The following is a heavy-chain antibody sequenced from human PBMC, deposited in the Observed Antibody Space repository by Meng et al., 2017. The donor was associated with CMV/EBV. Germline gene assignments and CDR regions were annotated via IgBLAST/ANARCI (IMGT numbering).Heavy chain of an antibody. CDR2: INHSGST. CDR3: ARYSSWPGLASA. J-gene: IGHJ5*02. Sequence: SETLSLTCAVYGGSFSGYYWSWIRQPPGKGLEWIGEINHSGSTNYNPSLKSRVTISVDTSKNQFSLKPSSVTAADTAVYYCARYSSWPGLASAWGQGTLVTVSS. V-gene: IGHV4-34*01. D-gene: IGHD6-13*01. CDR1: GGSFSGYY.